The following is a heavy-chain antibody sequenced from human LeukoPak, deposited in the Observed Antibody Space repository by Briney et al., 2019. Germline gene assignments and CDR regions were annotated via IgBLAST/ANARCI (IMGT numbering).Heavy chain of an antibody. CDR1: GFTFANYA. V-gene: IGHV3-23*01. CDR2: ISGSGVST. CDR3: VRDMITFGGVGFDY. J-gene: IGHJ4*02. Sequence: GGSLRLSCAASGFTFANYAMSWVRQAPGKGLEWVSAISGSGVSTYYADSVKGRFTISRDNSKNTLYLQMNSLRAEDTAVYYCVRDMITFGGVGFDYWGQGTLVTVSS. D-gene: IGHD3-16*01.